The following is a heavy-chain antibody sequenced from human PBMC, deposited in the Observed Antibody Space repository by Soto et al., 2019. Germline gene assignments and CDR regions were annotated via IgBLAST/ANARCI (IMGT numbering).Heavy chain of an antibody. J-gene: IGHJ4*02. V-gene: IGHV1-69*13. D-gene: IGHD2-2*01. Sequence: SVKVSCKASGGTFSSYAINWVRQAPGQGLEWMGGIIPIFGTTNYAQKFQGRVTITADESTSTAYMELSSLRSEDTAVPLDIVVLPAASYDYWGQGTLVTVSS. CDR2: IIPIFGTT. CDR1: GGTFSSYA. CDR3: IVVLPAASYDY.